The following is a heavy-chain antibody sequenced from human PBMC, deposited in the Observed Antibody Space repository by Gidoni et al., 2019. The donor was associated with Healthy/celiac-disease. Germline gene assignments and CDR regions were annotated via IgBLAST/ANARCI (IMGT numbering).Heavy chain of an antibody. CDR1: GFTFSSYG. CDR2: IWYDGSNK. Sequence: QVQLVESGGGVVQPGRSLRLSCAASGFTFSSYGMHWVRQAPGKGLEWVAVIWYDGSNKYYADSVKGRFTISRDNSKNTLYLQMNSLRAEDTAVYYCARIYGEPYTFDYWGQGTLVTVSS. V-gene: IGHV3-33*01. D-gene: IGHD3-10*01. CDR3: ARIYGEPYTFDY. J-gene: IGHJ4*02.